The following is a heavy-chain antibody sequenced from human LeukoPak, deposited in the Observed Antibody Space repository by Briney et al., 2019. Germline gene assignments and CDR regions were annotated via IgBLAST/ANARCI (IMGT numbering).Heavy chain of an antibody. J-gene: IGHJ6*03. D-gene: IGHD1-14*01. CDR3: ARILMARPGYYYYYYMDV. V-gene: IGHV4-38-2*01. Sequence: SETLSLTCAVSGYSISNGYYWVWIRQPPGKGLEWIGSIYHSGSTYYNPSLKSRVTISVDTSKNQFSLKLSSVTAADTAVYYCARILMARPGYYYYYYMDVWGKGTTVTVSS. CDR1: GYSISNGYY. CDR2: IYHSGST.